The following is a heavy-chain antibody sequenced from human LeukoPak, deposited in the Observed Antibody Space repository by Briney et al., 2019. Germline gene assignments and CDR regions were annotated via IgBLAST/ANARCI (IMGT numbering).Heavy chain of an antibody. Sequence: TGGSLRLSCAASGFTFSSYAMSWVRQAPGKGLDWVSAISGSGGSTYYADSVKGRFTISRDNSKNTLYLQMNSLRAEDTAVYYCAKSVGTYYYDSSGYYHYWGQGTLVTVSS. CDR2: ISGSGGST. CDR3: AKSVGTYYYDSSGYYHY. V-gene: IGHV3-23*01. D-gene: IGHD3-22*01. CDR1: GFTFSSYA. J-gene: IGHJ4*02.